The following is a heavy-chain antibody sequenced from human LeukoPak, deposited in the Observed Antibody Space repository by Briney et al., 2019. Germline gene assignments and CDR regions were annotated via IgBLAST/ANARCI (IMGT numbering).Heavy chain of an antibody. Sequence: ASVKVSCKASGYTFTGYYMHWVRQAPGQGLEWMGWISAYNGNTNYAQKLQGRVTMTTDTSTSTAYMELRSLRSDDTAVYYCATENDYGECYWGQGTLVAVSS. CDR2: ISAYNGNT. CDR1: GYTFTGYY. D-gene: IGHD4-17*01. CDR3: ATENDYGECY. V-gene: IGHV1-18*04. J-gene: IGHJ4*02.